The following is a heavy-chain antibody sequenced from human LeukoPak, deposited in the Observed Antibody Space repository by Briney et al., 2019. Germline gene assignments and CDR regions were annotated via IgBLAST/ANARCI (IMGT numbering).Heavy chain of an antibody. J-gene: IGHJ4*02. Sequence: SETLSLTCTVSGGSMSSSSDYWGWIRQPPGKGLEWIGSIYYSGSTYYNPSLKSRVTISVDTSKNQFSLKLSSVTAADTAVYYCARLEQGGLLDYWGQGTLVTVSS. CDR2: IYYSGST. V-gene: IGHV4-39*01. D-gene: IGHD5-12*01. CDR1: GGSMSSSSDY. CDR3: ARLEQGGLLDY.